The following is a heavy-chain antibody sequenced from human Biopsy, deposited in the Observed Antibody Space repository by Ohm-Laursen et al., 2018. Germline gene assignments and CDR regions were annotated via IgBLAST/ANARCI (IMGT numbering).Heavy chain of an antibody. V-gene: IGHV3-11*01. CDR3: ARFPDFWSGYYVDS. J-gene: IGHJ4*02. CDR2: LSSRGSNI. CDR1: GFTFSDYY. D-gene: IGHD3-3*01. Sequence: SLSLSCAASGFTFSDYYMSWIRQAPGKGLEWISYLSSRGSNIYYADSVKGRFTVSRDNANNSLFLQMNSLRAEDTAVYYCARFPDFWSGYYVDSWGQGTLVTVSS.